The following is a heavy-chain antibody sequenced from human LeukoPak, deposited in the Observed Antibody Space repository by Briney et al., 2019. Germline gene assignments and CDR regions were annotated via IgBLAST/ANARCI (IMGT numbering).Heavy chain of an antibody. J-gene: IGHJ4*02. CDR2: INPNSGGT. CDR1: GYTFTGYY. D-gene: IGHD4-17*01. V-gene: IGHV1-2*06. Sequence: ASVKVSCKASGYTFTGYYMHWVRQAPGQGLEWMGRINPNSGGTNYAQKFQGRVTMTRDTSISTAYMALSRLRSDDTAVYYCARAGGPTVTKYYFDYWGQGTLVTVSS. CDR3: ARAGGPTVTKYYFDY.